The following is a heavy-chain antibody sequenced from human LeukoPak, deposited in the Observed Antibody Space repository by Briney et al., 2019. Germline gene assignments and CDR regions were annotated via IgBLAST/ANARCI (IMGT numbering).Heavy chain of an antibody. J-gene: IGHJ4*02. D-gene: IGHD3-10*01. Sequence: GGSLRLSCAASGFTFSSYSMNWVRQAPGKGLEWVSYISSSSSNIYYADSVKGRFTISRDNAKNSLYLQMNSLRDEDTAVYYCARDWAITMVRGVFGYWGQGTLVTVSS. V-gene: IGHV3-48*02. CDR1: GFTFSSYS. CDR3: ARDWAITMVRGVFGY. CDR2: ISSSSSNI.